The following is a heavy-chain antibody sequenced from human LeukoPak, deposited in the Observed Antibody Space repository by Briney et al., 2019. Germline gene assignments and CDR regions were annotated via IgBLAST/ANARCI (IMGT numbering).Heavy chain of an antibody. CDR3: ARVDCTSASCYNAY. Sequence: KGSETLSLTCALYGGSLSGYYWSWIRQPPGKGLEWIGEINHSGSTNYNPSLKSRVTISVDTSKNQFSLILSSVTAADTAVYYCARVDCTSASCYNAYWGQGTLVTVSS. CDR1: GGSLSGYY. CDR2: INHSGST. J-gene: IGHJ4*02. V-gene: IGHV4-34*01. D-gene: IGHD2-2*02.